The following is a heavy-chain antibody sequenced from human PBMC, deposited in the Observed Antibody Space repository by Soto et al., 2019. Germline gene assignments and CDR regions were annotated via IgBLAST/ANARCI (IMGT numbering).Heavy chain of an antibody. J-gene: IGHJ6*02. CDR2: MNPNSGNT. V-gene: IGHV1-8*01. CDR3: ARGYADTPTNLLKHIVVVVAATKPQHYYGMDV. CDR1: GYTFTSYD. D-gene: IGHD2-15*01. Sequence: QVQLVQSGAEVKKPGASVKVSCKASGYTFTSYDINWVRQATGQGLEWMGWMNPNSGNTGYAQKFQGRVTMTRNTSISTAYMELSSLRSEDTAVYYCARGYADTPTNLLKHIVVVVAATKPQHYYGMDVWGQGTTVTVSS.